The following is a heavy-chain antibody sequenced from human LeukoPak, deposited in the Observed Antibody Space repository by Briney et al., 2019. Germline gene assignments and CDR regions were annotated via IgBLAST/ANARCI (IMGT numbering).Heavy chain of an antibody. D-gene: IGHD5-18*01. CDR1: GGTFSSYA. J-gene: IGHJ4*02. CDR3: ASVDTAMGSDY. Sequence: SVKVSCKASGGTFSSYAISWVRQAPGQGLEWMGRIIPILGIANYAQKFQGRVTITADKSTSTAYMELSSLRSEDTAVYYCASVDTAMGSDYWGQGTLVTVSS. CDR2: IIPILGIA. V-gene: IGHV1-69*04.